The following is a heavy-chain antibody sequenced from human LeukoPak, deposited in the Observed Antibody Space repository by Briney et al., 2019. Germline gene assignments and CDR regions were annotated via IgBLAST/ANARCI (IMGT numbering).Heavy chain of an antibody. CDR1: GLSFSNYA. CDR3: AKDQTAAVGQLDY. V-gene: IGHV3-23*01. D-gene: IGHD6-13*01. CDR2: ISASGTDT. Sequence: GGSLRLSCTASGLSFSNYAMTWVRQAPGKGLEWASVISASGTDTYYADSVKGRFTISRDNSQNTLYLHMNSLRAEDTAVYYRAKDQTAAVGQLDYWGQGTLVTVSS. J-gene: IGHJ4*02.